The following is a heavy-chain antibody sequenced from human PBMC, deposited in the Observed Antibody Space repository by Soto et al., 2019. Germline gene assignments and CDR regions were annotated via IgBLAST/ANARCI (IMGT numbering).Heavy chain of an antibody. CDR1: SESFSRHS. D-gene: IGHD4-4*01. Sequence: PSETLSLTCAVYSESFSRHSWTWIRQPPGKGLEWIGEINYYGSTVSNPSLKRRLTMSIDTSKMQFSLKWTSLTAADTAVYYCAKNHYSGFDSWGQGSLVTVSS. CDR3: AKNHYSGFDS. CDR2: INYYGST. V-gene: IGHV4-34*01. J-gene: IGHJ4*02.